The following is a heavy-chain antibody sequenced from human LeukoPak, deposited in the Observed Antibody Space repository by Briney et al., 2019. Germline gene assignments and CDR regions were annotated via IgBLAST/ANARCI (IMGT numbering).Heavy chain of an antibody. D-gene: IGHD6-19*01. J-gene: IGHJ4*02. CDR2: TYYKSKWYN. CDR3: ARATVAGVGRLFDY. Sequence: SQTLSLTCAISGDSVSSSSAAWNWIRQSPSRGLEWLVRTYYKSKWYNDYAVSVKSRITINPDTSKNQFSLQLNSVTPEDTAVYYCARATVAGVGRLFDYWGQGTLVTVSS. V-gene: IGHV6-1*01. CDR1: GDSVSSSSAA.